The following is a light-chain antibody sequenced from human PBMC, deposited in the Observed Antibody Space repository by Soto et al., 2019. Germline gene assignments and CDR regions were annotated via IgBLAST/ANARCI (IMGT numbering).Light chain of an antibody. CDR1: QSVDGK. Sequence: EIVMTQSPVTLSVSPGERATLSCRASQSVDGKLAWYQQKPGQAPRLLIYGASTRATGIPARFSGSGSGTDFTLTISDLEPADFGLYYCQQRLNWPPGFGQGTKVEIK. CDR2: GAS. J-gene: IGKJ1*01. V-gene: IGKV3-15*01. CDR3: QQRLNWPPG.